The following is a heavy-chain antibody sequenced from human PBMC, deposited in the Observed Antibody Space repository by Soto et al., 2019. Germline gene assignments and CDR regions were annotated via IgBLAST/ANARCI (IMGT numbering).Heavy chain of an antibody. D-gene: IGHD3-10*01. J-gene: IGHJ6*02. V-gene: IGHV4-34*01. CDR2: INHSGST. CDR1: GGSFSGYY. CDR3: ARVRITMVRGVIRNYYYYGMDV. Sequence: SETLSLTCAVYGGSFSGYYWSWIRQPPGKGLEWIGEINHSGSTNYNPSLKSRVTISVDTSKNQFSLKLSSVTAADTAVYYCARVRITMVRGVIRNYYYYGMDVWGQGTTVTVS.